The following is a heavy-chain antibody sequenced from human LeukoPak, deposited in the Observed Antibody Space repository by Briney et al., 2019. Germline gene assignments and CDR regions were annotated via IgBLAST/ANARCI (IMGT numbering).Heavy chain of an antibody. CDR1: GFTFSSYG. V-gene: IGHV3-30*02. D-gene: IGHD3-22*01. J-gene: IGHJ4*02. CDR2: LRYDGNYK. Sequence: GGSLRLSCAASGFTFSSYGMHWVRQAPGKGLEWVAFLRYDGNYKYYADSVKGRFTISRDSSKNTLYLQMNSLGAEDKGVYYCAKDSGYETSGYSFDYWGQGTLVTVSS. CDR3: AKDSGYETSGYSFDY.